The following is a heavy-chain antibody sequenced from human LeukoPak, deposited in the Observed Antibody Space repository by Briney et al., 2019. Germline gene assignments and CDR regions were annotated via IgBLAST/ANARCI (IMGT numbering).Heavy chain of an antibody. CDR3: AGESQEGAFDY. Sequence: EASVTVSCTASGYTFTSYAMHWVRQAPGQRLEWMGWINAGNGNTKYSQKFQGRVTITRDTSASTAYMELSSLRSEDTAVYYCAGESQEGAFDYWGQGTLVTVSS. J-gene: IGHJ4*02. V-gene: IGHV1-3*01. CDR2: INAGNGNT. CDR1: GYTFTSYA.